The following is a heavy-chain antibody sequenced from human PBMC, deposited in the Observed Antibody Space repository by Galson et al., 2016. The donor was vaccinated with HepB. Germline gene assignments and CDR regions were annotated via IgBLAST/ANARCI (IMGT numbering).Heavy chain of an antibody. V-gene: IGHV4-39*01. J-gene: IGHJ6*02. Sequence: SGTLSLTCTVSGGSISSSGYYWGWIRQPPGKGLEWIGSIYHSGSTYYNPSLKSRVTISVDTSKNQFSLKLSSVTAADTAVYFCARRGPTYYYGMDVWGQGTTVTVSS. CDR3: ARRGPTYYYGMDV. D-gene: IGHD3-10*01. CDR2: IYHSGST. CDR1: GGSISSSGYY.